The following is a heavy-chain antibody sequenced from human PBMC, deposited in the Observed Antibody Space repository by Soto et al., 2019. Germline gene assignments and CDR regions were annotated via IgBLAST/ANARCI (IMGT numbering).Heavy chain of an antibody. Sequence: PSETLSLTCAVSGGSISSSNWWSWVRQPPGKGLEWIGEIYHSGSTNYNPSLKSRVTISVDKPKNQFSLKLSSVTAADTAVYYCARGGYYDSSGYYYPDYWGQGTLVTVSS. J-gene: IGHJ4*02. CDR3: ARGGYYDSSGYYYPDY. CDR2: IYHSGST. V-gene: IGHV4-4*02. CDR1: GGSISSSNW. D-gene: IGHD3-22*01.